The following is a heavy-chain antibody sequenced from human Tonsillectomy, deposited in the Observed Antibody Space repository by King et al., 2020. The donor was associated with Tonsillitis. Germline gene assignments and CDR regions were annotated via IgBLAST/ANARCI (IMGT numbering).Heavy chain of an antibody. CDR3: AKQWAEAFDI. V-gene: IGHV3-23*04. J-gene: IGHJ3*02. CDR1: GFTFSSHA. Sequence: VQLVESGGGQVQPGGSLRLSCAASGFTFSSHAMSWVRQAPGKGLQWVSEISGSGDSTYYAASVRGRFTISRDNYKNTVYLQMNSLRAEDTAVYYCAKQWAEAFDIWGQGTMVTVSS. D-gene: IGHD1-26*01. CDR2: ISGSGDST.